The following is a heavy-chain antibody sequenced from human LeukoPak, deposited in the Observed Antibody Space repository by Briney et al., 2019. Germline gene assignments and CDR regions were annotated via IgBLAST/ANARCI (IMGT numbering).Heavy chain of an antibody. D-gene: IGHD5-12*01. J-gene: IGHJ6*03. V-gene: IGHV1-69*05. Sequence: ASVKVSCKASGGTFSSYAISWVRQAPGQGLEWMGGIIPIFGTANYAQKLQGRVTMTTDTSTSTAYMELRSLRSDDTAVYYCARARGYSGYDSEYYYYYYMDVWGKGTTVTVSS. CDR3: ARARGYSGYDSEYYYYYYMDV. CDR1: GGTFSSYA. CDR2: IIPIFGTA.